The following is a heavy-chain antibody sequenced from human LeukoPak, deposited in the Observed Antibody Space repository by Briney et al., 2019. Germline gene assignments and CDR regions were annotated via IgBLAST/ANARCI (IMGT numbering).Heavy chain of an antibody. CDR3: ARFLAPPVGLLLWFGSRDYYYGMDV. CDR1: GYTFTSYG. D-gene: IGHD3-10*01. V-gene: IGHV1-18*01. J-gene: IGHJ6*02. Sequence: ASVKVSCKASGYTFTSYGISWVRQAPGQGLEWMGWISAYNGNTNYAQKLQGRVTVTTDTSTSTAYMELRSLRSDDTAVYYCARFLAPPVGLLLWFGSRDYYYGMDVWGQGTTVTVSS. CDR2: ISAYNGNT.